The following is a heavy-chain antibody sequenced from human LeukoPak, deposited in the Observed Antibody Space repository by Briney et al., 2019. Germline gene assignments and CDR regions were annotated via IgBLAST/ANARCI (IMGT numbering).Heavy chain of an antibody. D-gene: IGHD4-17*01. CDR3: ARHGSSTVTTGGAFDI. CDR2: IYYSGST. Sequence: SETLSLTCTVSGGSISSYYWSWIRQPPGKGLERIGYIYYSGSTNYNPSLKSRVTISVDTSKNQFSLKLSSVTAADTAVYYCARHGSSTVTTGGAFDIWGQGTMVTVSS. CDR1: GGSISSYY. V-gene: IGHV4-59*01. J-gene: IGHJ3*02.